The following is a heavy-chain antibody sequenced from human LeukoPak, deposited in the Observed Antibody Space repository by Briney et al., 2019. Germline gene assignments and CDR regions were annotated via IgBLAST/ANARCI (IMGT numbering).Heavy chain of an antibody. V-gene: IGHV1-24*01. CDR1: GYTFTSYG. Sequence: ASVKVSCKASGYTFTSYGISWVRQAPGQGLEWMGGFDPEDGETIYAQKFQGRVTMTEDTSTDTAYMELSSLRSEDTAVYYCATVGITFGGVIVKGEKNWFDPWGQGTLVTVSS. CDR3: ATVGITFGGVIVKGEKNWFDP. J-gene: IGHJ5*02. D-gene: IGHD3-16*02. CDR2: FDPEDGET.